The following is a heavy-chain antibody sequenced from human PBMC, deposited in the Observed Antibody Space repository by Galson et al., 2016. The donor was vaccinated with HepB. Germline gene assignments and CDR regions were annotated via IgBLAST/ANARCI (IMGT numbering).Heavy chain of an antibody. V-gene: IGHV1-18*01. CDR1: GYRFRNSG. Sequence: SVKVSCKASGYRFRNSGISWVRQAPGQGLEWMGWTSAYNGHTNYARKFQGRVTITADTSTSTAYMELRSLGSGDTAVHYCARDWEYAFDSWGQGTLVTVSS. CDR3: ARDWEYAFDS. D-gene: IGHD1-26*01. CDR2: TSAYNGHT. J-gene: IGHJ4*02.